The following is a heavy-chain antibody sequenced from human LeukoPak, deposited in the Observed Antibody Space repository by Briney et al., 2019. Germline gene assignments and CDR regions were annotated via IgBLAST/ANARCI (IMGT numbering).Heavy chain of an antibody. Sequence: SETLSLTCTVSGGSISSSSYYWGWIRQHPGKGLEWIGYIYYSGSTFYKPSLKSRVTISVDTSKNQFSLKLSSVTAADTAVYYCARVCSGGSCLDWGQGTLVTVSS. CDR2: IYYSGST. CDR3: ARVCSGGSCLD. J-gene: IGHJ4*02. D-gene: IGHD2-15*01. V-gene: IGHV4-31*03. CDR1: GGSISSSSYY.